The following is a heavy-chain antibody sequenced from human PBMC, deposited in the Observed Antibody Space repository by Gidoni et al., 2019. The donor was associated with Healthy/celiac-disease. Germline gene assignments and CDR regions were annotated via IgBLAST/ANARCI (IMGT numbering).Heavy chain of an antibody. CDR1: GFPFSSYA. CDR3: AKGRGSYSAFDI. J-gene: IGHJ3*02. V-gene: IGHV3-23*01. D-gene: IGHD1-26*01. Sequence: EVQLLESGGGLVQPGGSLRLSCAASGFPFSSYAMSWVRQAPGKGLEWVSAISGSGGSTYYADSVKGRFTISRDNSKNTLYLQMNSLRAEDTAVYYCAKGRGSYSAFDIWGQGTMVTVSS. CDR2: ISGSGGST.